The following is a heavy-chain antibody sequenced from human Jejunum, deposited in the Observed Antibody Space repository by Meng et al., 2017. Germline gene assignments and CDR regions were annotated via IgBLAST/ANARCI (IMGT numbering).Heavy chain of an antibody. CDR3: ARDLLGPAIAASGYFDP. V-gene: IGHV4-4*03. J-gene: IGHJ5*02. CDR2: IYHTGST. CDR1: GGSISDSNW. D-gene: IGHD5-12*01. Sequence: GQRQGWGPGLVTPPGTLSLTCAVPGGSISDSNWWSWVRQPPGKGLEWIGEIYHTGSTNYNPSLKSRVTMSLDKSKNQFFLDLTSVTAADTAVYYCARDLLGPAIAASGYFDPWGQGTLVTVSS.